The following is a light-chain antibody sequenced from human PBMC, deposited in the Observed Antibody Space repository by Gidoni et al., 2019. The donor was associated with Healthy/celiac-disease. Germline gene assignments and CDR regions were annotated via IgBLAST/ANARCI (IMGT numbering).Light chain of an antibody. CDR2: AAS. V-gene: IGKV1-39*01. CDR1: QGISSY. J-gene: IGKJ4*01. CDR3: QQSYSPALT. Sequence: DIQMTQSPSSLSASVGDRVTITCRASQGISSYLNWYQQKPGKAPKLLIYAASSLQSGVPSRFSGSGSGTDFTLTISSLQPEDFATYYCQQSYSPALTFGGGTKVEIK.